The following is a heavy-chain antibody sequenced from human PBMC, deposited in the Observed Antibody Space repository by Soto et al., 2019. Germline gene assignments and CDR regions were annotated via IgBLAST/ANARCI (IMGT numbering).Heavy chain of an antibody. J-gene: IGHJ4*02. CDR3: ARHPSYDILTGYQYYFDC. D-gene: IGHD3-9*01. Sequence: SETLSLTCTVSGGSISSYYWSWIRQPPGKRLEWIGSIYYSGSTYYNPSLESRVTMSVDTSKNQFSLKLSSVTAADTAVYYCARHPSYDILTGYQYYFDCWGQGSLVTVSS. V-gene: IGHV4-59*04. CDR2: IYYSGST. CDR1: GGSISSYY.